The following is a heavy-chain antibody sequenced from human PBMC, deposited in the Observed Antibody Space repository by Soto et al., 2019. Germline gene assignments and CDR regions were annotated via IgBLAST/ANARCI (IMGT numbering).Heavy chain of an antibody. J-gene: IGHJ5*02. Sequence: QVQLVQSGAEVKKPGASVKVSCKASGYNFTSYGISWVRQAPGQGLEWMGWMSAYNVNTNYAQKLQGRVTMTTDTSTSTAYMELRSLRSDDTAVYYCARVIPDYYDSSGYYIENWFDPWGQGTLVTVSS. CDR1: GYNFTSYG. CDR3: ARVIPDYYDSSGYYIENWFDP. V-gene: IGHV1-18*01. CDR2: MSAYNVNT. D-gene: IGHD3-22*01.